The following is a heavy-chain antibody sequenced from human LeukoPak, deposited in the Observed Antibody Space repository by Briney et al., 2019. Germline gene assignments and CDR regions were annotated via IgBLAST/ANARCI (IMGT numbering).Heavy chain of an antibody. V-gene: IGHV3-49*04. J-gene: IGHJ4*02. D-gene: IGHD3-10*01. CDR2: IRSKAYGGTT. CDR1: GFTFGDYG. Sequence: GGSLRLSCTTSGFTFGDYGMSWVRQAPGKGLEWVGFIRSKAYGGTTENAASVKGRFTISRDDSKSIAYLQMNSLKTEDTAVYYGTGSFGELTFFDYWGQGTLVTVSS. CDR3: TGSFGELTFFDY.